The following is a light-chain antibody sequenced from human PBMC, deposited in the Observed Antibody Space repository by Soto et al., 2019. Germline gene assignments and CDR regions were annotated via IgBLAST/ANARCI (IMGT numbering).Light chain of an antibody. CDR1: SSDVGSYNR. V-gene: IGLV2-18*02. J-gene: IGLJ3*02. Sequence: QAALTQPPSVSGSPGQSVTISCTGTSSDVGSYNRVSWYQQPPGTAPKLKIYEVTNRPSGGPNRFSASKSGNTASLTISGLQAEDEADYYCTSYTSSRTWVFGGGTKLTVL. CDR2: EVT. CDR3: TSYTSSRTWV.